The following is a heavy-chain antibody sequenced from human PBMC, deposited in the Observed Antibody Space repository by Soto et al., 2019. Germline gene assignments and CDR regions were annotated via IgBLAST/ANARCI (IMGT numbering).Heavy chain of an antibody. CDR1: GYTFTGYY. Sequence: ASVKVSCKASGYTFTGYYMHWVRQAPGQGLEWMGWINPNSGGTNYAQKFQGWVTMTRDTSISTAYMELSRLRSDDTAVYYCARDLVSYYDFWSGYFPALGYGMDVWGQGTTVTVSS. J-gene: IGHJ6*02. CDR3: ARDLVSYYDFWSGYFPALGYGMDV. CDR2: INPNSGGT. V-gene: IGHV1-2*04. D-gene: IGHD3-3*01.